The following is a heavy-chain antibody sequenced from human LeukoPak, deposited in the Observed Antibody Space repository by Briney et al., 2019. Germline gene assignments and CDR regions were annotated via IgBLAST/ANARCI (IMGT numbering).Heavy chain of an antibody. CDR3: ARGTSAAGNPYYYYYYGMDV. CDR2: INPNSGGT. V-gene: IGHV1-2*02. CDR1: GYTFTGYY. D-gene: IGHD6-13*01. Sequence: ASVTVSCKASGYTFTGYYMHWVRQAPGQGLEWMGWINPNSGGTNYAQKFQGRVTMTRDTSISTAYMELSRLRSDDTAVYYCARGTSAAGNPYYYYYYGMDVWGQGTTVTVSS. J-gene: IGHJ6*02.